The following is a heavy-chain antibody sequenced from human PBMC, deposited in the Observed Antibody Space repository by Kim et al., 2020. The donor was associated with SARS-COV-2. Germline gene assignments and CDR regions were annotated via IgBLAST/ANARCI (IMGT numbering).Heavy chain of an antibody. CDR2: IGSTSENI. CDR3: VKGRSTVPGSKDLDY. J-gene: IGHJ4*02. D-gene: IGHD2-15*01. Sequence: GGSLRLSCVASGFNFGTYAMLWVRQAPGKGLEWVSRIGSTSENIFYADSVKGRFTTSRDNSKNTVCLHLNSLRDEDKAIYYCVKGRSTVPGSKDLDYWGQWPLDALAS. CDR1: GFNFGTYA. V-gene: IGHV3-23*01.